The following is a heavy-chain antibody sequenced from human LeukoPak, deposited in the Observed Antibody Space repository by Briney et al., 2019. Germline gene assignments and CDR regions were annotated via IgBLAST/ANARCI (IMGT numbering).Heavy chain of an antibody. CDR2: INHSGST. Sequence: SETLSLTCNVSGGSISSYYWSWIRQPPGKGLEWMGEINHSGSTNYNPSLKSRVTISVDTSKNQFSLKLSSVTAADTAVYYCARGLGSGSYYHYWGQGTLVTVSS. CDR1: GGSISSYY. J-gene: IGHJ4*02. CDR3: ARGLGSGSYYHY. V-gene: IGHV4-34*01. D-gene: IGHD3-10*01.